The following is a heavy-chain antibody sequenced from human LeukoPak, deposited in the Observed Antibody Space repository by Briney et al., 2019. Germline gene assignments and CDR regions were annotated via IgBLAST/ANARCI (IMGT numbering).Heavy chain of an antibody. V-gene: IGHV3-74*01. CDR1: GFTFSSYW. D-gene: IGHD4-11*01. J-gene: IGHJ4*02. Sequence: GGSLRLSCAASGFTFSSYWMLWVRQAPGKGLVWVSRINSDGSSTSYADSVKGRFTISRDNAKNTLYLQMNSLRAEDTAVYYCAREMARDYSNYNFDYWGQGTLVTVSS. CDR2: INSDGSST. CDR3: AREMARDYSNYNFDY.